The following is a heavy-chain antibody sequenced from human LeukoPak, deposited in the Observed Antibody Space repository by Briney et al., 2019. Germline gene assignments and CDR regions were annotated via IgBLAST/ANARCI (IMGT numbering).Heavy chain of an antibody. J-gene: IGHJ4*02. V-gene: IGHV3-7*03. CDR1: GFTFSSYA. CDR2: IKQDGSEK. Sequence: GGSLRLSCAASGFTFSSYAMSWVRQAPGKGLEWVANIKQDGSEKYNVDSVKGRFTISRDNAKNSLYLQMNSLRAEDTAVYYCAKDFFVRRNYFYDSSGYYPPLDYWGQGTLVTVSS. CDR3: AKDFFVRRNYFYDSSGYYPPLDY. D-gene: IGHD3-22*01.